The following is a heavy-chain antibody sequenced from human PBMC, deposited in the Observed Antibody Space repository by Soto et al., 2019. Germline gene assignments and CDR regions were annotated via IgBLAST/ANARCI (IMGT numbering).Heavy chain of an antibody. Sequence: EVQLLESGGGLVQPGGSLRLSCAASGFTFSNYAMSWVRQAPGKGLQWVSGVGGSGSSTYYADSVRGRFTVSRDNSKSTLYLEMNSLRAEDTAVYYCAHHQKTAARQLGYFDYWGQGTVVTVSS. CDR1: GFTFSNYA. D-gene: IGHD6-6*01. CDR2: VGGSGSST. J-gene: IGHJ4*02. V-gene: IGHV3-23*01. CDR3: AHHQKTAARQLGYFDY.